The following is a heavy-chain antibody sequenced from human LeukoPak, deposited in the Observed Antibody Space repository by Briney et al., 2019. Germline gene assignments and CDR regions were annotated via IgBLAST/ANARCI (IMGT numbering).Heavy chain of an antibody. V-gene: IGHV3-7*01. J-gene: IGHJ4*02. Sequence: GGSLRLSCAASGFTFSNTWMNWVRQAPGKGLEWVANIKEDGSEKYYVDSVKGRFTISRDNAKTSLYLQMNSLRTEDTAVYYCASGRGGSYWGQGTLVTVSS. CDR1: GFTFSNTW. D-gene: IGHD1-26*01. CDR3: ASGRGGSY. CDR2: IKEDGSEK.